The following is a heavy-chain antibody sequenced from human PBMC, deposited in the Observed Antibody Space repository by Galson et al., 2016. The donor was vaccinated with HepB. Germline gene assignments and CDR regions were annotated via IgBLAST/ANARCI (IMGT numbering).Heavy chain of an antibody. J-gene: IGHJ6*04. Sequence: SLRLSCAASGFTFITYDIHWVRQPPGKGLEWVSAIGTAAGDTHYAASVEGRFTVSRENAKNSLFLQMHSRRAEDTAVYYCARGKALWTTPWNYGLDVWGKGTTVTVSS. CDR1: GFTFITYD. D-gene: IGHD3-10*01. V-gene: IGHV3-13*01. CDR3: ARGKALWTTPWNYGLDV. CDR2: IGTAAGDT.